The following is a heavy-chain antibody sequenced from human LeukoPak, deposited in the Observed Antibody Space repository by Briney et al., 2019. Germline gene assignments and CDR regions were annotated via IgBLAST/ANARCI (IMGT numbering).Heavy chain of an antibody. CDR1: GFTFTSYS. J-gene: IGHJ4*02. V-gene: IGHV3-23*01. Sequence: GGSLRLSCAASGFTFTSYSMSWARQAPGKGLEWISGTSDRGDYTYYADSVKGRFTISRDSSKNALFLQMNSLRAEDTALYFCARKAQYNGHYPLDYWGQGTLVTVSS. CDR2: TSDRGDYT. CDR3: ARKAQYNGHYPLDY. D-gene: IGHD1-7*01.